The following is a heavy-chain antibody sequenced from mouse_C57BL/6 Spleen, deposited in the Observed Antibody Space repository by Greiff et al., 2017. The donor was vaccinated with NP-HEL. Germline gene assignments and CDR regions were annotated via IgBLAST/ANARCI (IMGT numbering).Heavy chain of an antibody. D-gene: IGHD2-3*01. Sequence: VQLQQPGAELVKPGASVKMSCKASGYTFTSYWITWVKQRPGQGLEWIGDFYPGSGSTNYNEKLKSKATLTVATASSTAYMQLSSLTSEDSAVYYCARSLYDGYYVYYFDYWGQGTTLTVSS. J-gene: IGHJ2*01. CDR1: GYTFTSYW. CDR2: FYPGSGST. CDR3: ARSLYDGYYVYYFDY. V-gene: IGHV1-55*01.